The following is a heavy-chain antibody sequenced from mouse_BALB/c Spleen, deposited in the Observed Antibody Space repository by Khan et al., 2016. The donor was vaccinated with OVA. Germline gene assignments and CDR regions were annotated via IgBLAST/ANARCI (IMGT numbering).Heavy chain of an antibody. CDR2: INPHIGET. J-gene: IGHJ2*01. CDR3: TRIYRSDFDY. V-gene: IGHV1-20*02. Sequence: VQLQQSGPELVRPGASVKISCKASGYSFTGYFMNWVMQSLGKSLEWIGRINPHIGETFYNQRFKDNATLTVDESSNTAHMELRSLASEDSAVYYCTRIYRSDFDYWGQGTTLTVSS. D-gene: IGHD1-1*01. CDR1: GYSFTGYF.